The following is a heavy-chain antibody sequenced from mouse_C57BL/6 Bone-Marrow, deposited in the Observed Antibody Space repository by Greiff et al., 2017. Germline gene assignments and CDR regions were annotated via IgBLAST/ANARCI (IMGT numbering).Heavy chain of an antibody. CDR2: IWWDADK. Sequence: QVTLKVSGPGILQPSQTLSLTCSFSGFSLSTFGMGVGWIRQPSGKGLDWLAHIWWDADKYYNPALKSRLTISKDTSKNPVFLMMSKVETADDAAYYCARSNWAWFAYWGQGTLVTVSA. J-gene: IGHJ3*01. CDR1: GFSLSTFGMG. D-gene: IGHD4-1*02. CDR3: ARSNWAWFAY. V-gene: IGHV8-8*01.